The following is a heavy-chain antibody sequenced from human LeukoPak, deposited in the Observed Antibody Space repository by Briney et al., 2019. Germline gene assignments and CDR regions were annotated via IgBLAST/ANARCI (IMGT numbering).Heavy chain of an antibody. CDR2: ISGSGIST. V-gene: IGHV3-23*01. CDR1: GFTFSSYA. Sequence: PGGSLRLSCAASGFTFSSYAMSWVRQAPGKGLEWVSGISGSGISTYYADSVKGRFTISRDNARNSLYLQMNSLTVEDTAVYYCSRAEDYWGRGTLVTVSS. J-gene: IGHJ4*02. CDR3: SRAEDY.